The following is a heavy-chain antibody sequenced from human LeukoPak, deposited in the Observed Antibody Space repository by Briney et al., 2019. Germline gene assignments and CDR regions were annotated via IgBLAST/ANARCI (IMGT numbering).Heavy chain of an antibody. Sequence: GGSLRLSCAASGFTFSSYGMHWVRQAPGKGLEYVSAITSNGGSTYYANSVKGRFTISRDNSKNTLYLQMGSLRAEDMAVYYCARWAVANGMDVWGQGTTVTVSS. J-gene: IGHJ6*02. CDR1: GFTFSSYG. CDR2: ITSNGGST. D-gene: IGHD6-19*01. V-gene: IGHV3-64*01. CDR3: ARWAVANGMDV.